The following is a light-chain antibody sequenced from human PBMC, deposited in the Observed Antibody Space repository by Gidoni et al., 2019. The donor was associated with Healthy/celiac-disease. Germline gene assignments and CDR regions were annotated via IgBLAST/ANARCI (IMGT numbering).Light chain of an antibody. CDR3: QQYNNWPPFT. Sequence: EMVMTQSPATLSVSPGERATLSCRASQSVSNSLAWYQQKPGQAPRLLIYGASTRATGIPARFSGSGSGTEFTLTISGLQSEDFAVYYCQQYNNWPPFTFXPXTKVDIK. CDR2: GAS. J-gene: IGKJ3*01. CDR1: QSVSNS. V-gene: IGKV3-15*01.